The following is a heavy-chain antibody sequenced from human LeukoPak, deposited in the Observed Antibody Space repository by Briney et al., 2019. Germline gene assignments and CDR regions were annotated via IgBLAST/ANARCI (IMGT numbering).Heavy chain of an antibody. V-gene: IGHV3-11*01. Sequence: EGSLRLSCAASGFTFSDHYMSWIRQAPGKGLEWLSYISSSGTTIYYTDSVKGRFTISRDNAKNSLYLQMNSLRAEDTAVYYCARGIRQYAKSYFDYWGQGTLVTVSS. CDR2: ISSSGTTI. CDR3: ARGIRQYAKSYFDY. D-gene: IGHD4-11*01. J-gene: IGHJ4*02. CDR1: GFTFSDHY.